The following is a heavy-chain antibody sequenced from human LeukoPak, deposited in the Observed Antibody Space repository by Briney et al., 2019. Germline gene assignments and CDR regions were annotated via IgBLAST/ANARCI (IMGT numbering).Heavy chain of an antibody. V-gene: IGHV3-23*01. CDR2: ISGSGGST. J-gene: IGHJ4*02. D-gene: IGHD1-26*01. CDR3: AKDGPVGATDY. Sequence: GGSLRLSCAASGFTFSGSTMIWVRQAPRKGLEWVSAISGSGGSTYYADSVKGRFTISRDNSKNTLYLQMNSLRAEDTAVYYCAKDGPVGATDYWGQGTLVTVSS. CDR1: GFTFSGST.